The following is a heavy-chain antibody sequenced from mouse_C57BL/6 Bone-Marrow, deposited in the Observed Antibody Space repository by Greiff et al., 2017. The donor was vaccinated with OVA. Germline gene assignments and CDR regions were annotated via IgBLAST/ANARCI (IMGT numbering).Heavy chain of an antibody. CDR3: ARVTELYYFDY. V-gene: IGHV7-1*01. J-gene: IGHJ2*01. D-gene: IGHD4-1*01. Sequence: EVKLMESGGGLVQSGRSLRLSCATSGFTFSDFYMEWVRQAPGKGLEWIAASRNKANDYTTEYSASVKGRFIVSRDTSQSILYLQMNALRAEDTAIYYCARVTELYYFDYWGQGTTLTVSS. CDR2: SRNKANDYTT. CDR1: GFTFSDFY.